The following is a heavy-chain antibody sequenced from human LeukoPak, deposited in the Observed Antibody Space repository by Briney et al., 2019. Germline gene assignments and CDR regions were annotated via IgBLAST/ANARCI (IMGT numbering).Heavy chain of an antibody. CDR2: ISNSGVTT. CDR3: AKEGPWAGSGIDY. J-gene: IGHJ4*02. CDR1: RFTFSTYA. Sequence: PGGTLRLSCAASRFTFSTYAMTWVRQAPGKGLEWVSGISNSGVTTYYADSVKGRFTISRDNSKNTLYLQMSSLRPEDTAVYYCAKEGPWAGSGIDYWGQGTLVTVSS. V-gene: IGHV3-23*01. D-gene: IGHD3-10*01.